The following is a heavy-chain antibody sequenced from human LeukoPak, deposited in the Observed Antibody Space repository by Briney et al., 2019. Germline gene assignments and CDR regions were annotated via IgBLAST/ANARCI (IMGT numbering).Heavy chain of an antibody. CDR3: ARAPGGGYSGYGSFDY. CDR1: GFTVSSNY. V-gene: IGHV3-53*01. D-gene: IGHD5-12*01. J-gene: IGHJ4*02. CDR2: IYSGGST. Sequence: GGSLRLSCAASGFTVSSNYMSWVRQAPGKGLEWVSVIYSGGSTYYADSVKGRFTISRDNSKNTLYLQMNSLRAEDTAVYYCARAPGGGYSGYGSFDYWGQGTLVTVSS.